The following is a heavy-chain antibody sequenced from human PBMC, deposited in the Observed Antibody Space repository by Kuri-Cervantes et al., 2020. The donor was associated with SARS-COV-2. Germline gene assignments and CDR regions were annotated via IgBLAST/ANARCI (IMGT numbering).Heavy chain of an antibody. Sequence: GESLKISCAASGFTFSSYWMSWVRQAPGKGLEWAANIKQDGSEKYYVDSVKGRFTISRDNAKNSLYLQMNSLRAEDTAVYYCARDDHDWGEGGAFDIWGQGTMVTVSS. CDR1: GFTFSSYW. V-gene: IGHV3-7*01. D-gene: IGHD7-27*01. J-gene: IGHJ3*02. CDR3: ARDDHDWGEGGAFDI. CDR2: IKQDGSEK.